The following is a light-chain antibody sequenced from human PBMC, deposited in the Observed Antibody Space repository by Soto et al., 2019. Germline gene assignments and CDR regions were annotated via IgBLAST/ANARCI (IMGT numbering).Light chain of an antibody. CDR2: EVS. Sequence: QSVLTQPASVSGSPGQSITISCTGTSSDVGGYNYVSWYQQHPGKAPKLIIYEVSNRPSGVSNRLSGSKSGHTASLTISGLQAEDEADYYCNSYTSKSTGVFGTGTKLTVL. V-gene: IGLV2-14*01. CDR3: NSYTSKSTGV. J-gene: IGLJ1*01. CDR1: SSDVGGYNY.